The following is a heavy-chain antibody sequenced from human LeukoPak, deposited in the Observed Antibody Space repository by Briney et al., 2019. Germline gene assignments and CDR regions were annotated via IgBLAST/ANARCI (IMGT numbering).Heavy chain of an antibody. J-gene: IGHJ4*02. D-gene: IGHD2-2*01. CDR2: INPNSGGT. V-gene: IGHV1-2*02. CDR1: VYIFTCYY. CDR3: ARGYCSSTSCYARNDFDY. Sequence: ASVNVSCKASVYIFTCYYMHWVRQAPGQGLEWMGWINPNSGGTNYAQKFQGRVTMTRDTSITTAYMELSRLRSDDTAVYYCARGYCSSTSCYARNDFDYWGQGTLVTVSS.